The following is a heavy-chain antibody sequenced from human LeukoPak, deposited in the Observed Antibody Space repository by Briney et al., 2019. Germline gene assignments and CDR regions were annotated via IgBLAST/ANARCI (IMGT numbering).Heavy chain of an antibody. CDR2: IGTAGDT. V-gene: IGHV3-13*01. CDR1: GFTFSSYD. Sequence: GGSLRLSCAASGFTFSSYDMHWVRQATGKGLEWVSAIGTAGDTYYPGSVKGRFTISRENAKNSLYLQMNSLRAGDTAVYYCARRYCSSTSCPIDYWGQGTLVTVSS. CDR3: ARRYCSSTSCPIDY. D-gene: IGHD2-2*01. J-gene: IGHJ4*02.